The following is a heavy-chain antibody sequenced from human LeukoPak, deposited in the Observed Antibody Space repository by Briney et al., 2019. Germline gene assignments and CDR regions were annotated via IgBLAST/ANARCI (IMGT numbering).Heavy chain of an antibody. D-gene: IGHD2/OR15-2a*01. Sequence: SGTLSLTCGVSGGSISTTNWWTWVRQPPGEGLEWIGEVHLSGRTHYNPSLESRVTMSVDMSENHISLRLTSVTAADTAVYYCAREGGFYRPLDYSGQGTLVIVSS. J-gene: IGHJ4*02. CDR1: GGSISTTNW. V-gene: IGHV4-4*02. CDR3: AREGGFYRPLDY. CDR2: VHLSGRT.